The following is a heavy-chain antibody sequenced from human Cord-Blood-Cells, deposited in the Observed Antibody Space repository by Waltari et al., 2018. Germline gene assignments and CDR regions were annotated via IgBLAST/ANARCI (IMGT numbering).Heavy chain of an antibody. CDR1: GGTFSRYA. J-gene: IGHJ4*02. D-gene: IGHD2-8*01. CDR2: IIPIFGTA. Sequence: QVQLVQSGAEVQTPGSSVKASCKASGGTFSRYAIRWGRQAPGQGLEWMGGIIPIFGTANYAQKFQGRVTITADESTSTAYMELSSLRSEDTAVYYCVGYCTNGVCPFDYWGQGTLVTVSS. CDR3: VGYCTNGVCPFDY. V-gene: IGHV1-69*12.